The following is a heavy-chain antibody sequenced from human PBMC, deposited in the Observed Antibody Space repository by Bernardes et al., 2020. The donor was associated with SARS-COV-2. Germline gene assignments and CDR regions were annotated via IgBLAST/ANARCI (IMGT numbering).Heavy chain of an antibody. J-gene: IGHJ4*02. D-gene: IGHD3-22*01. Sequence: SETLSLTCAVSGGSISGSRYYWGWIRQPPGKGLEWIGSVYYDGSPYYTPSLKSRLTISVDTSKNKFSLRLSSVTAADTAVYYCARHFGPNYYDTPFGYWGQGTLVSVSS. CDR1: GGSISGSRYY. V-gene: IGHV4-39*01. CDR3: ARHFGPNYYDTPFGY. CDR2: VYYDGSP.